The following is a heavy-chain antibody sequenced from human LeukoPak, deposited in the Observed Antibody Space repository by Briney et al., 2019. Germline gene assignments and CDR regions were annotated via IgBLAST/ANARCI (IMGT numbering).Heavy chain of an antibody. V-gene: IGHV1-18*01. D-gene: IGHD3-16*02. CDR3: ARDAPGDYVWGSYRYFDY. CDR1: GYTFISYG. J-gene: IGHJ4*02. Sequence: GASVKVSCKASGYTFISYGISWVRQAPGQGLEWMGWINTYNGYTNYAQKFQGRVTMTTDKSTRTAYMELRSLRSDDTAVYYCARDAPGDYVWGSYRYFDYWGQGTLVTVSS. CDR2: INTYNGYT.